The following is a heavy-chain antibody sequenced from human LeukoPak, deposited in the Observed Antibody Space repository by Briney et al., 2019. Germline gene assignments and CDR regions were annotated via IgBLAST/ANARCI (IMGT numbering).Heavy chain of an antibody. CDR1: GGSISSITW. D-gene: IGHD3-22*01. J-gene: IGHJ4*02. V-gene: IGHV4-4*02. CDR2: IYHTGST. Sequence: SGTLSLTCVVSGGSISSITWWSWVRQPPGEGLEWIGEIYHTGSTNYNPSLKSRVTMSVDKSKNQFSLKLSSVTAADTAVYFCARGDSRGYYYFDYWGQGILVTVSS. CDR3: ARGDSRGYYYFDY.